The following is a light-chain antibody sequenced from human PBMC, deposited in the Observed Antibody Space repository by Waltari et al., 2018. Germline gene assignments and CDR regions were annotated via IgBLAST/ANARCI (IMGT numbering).Light chain of an antibody. Sequence: EIVMTQSPATLSVSPGERATLSCRASQSVSSNLAWYQQKPGQAPRPLVYGTSTRATGIPARFSGSGSGTEFTLTITSLQSEDFAVYHCQQYDNWPRSFGQGTKVEIK. CDR2: GTS. CDR1: QSVSSN. CDR3: QQYDNWPRS. J-gene: IGKJ2*03. V-gene: IGKV3-15*01.